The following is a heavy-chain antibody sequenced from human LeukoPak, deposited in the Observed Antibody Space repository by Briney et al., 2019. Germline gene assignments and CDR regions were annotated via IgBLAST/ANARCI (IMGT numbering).Heavy chain of an antibody. CDR2: IYYSGST. J-gene: IGHJ6*03. V-gene: IGHV4-39*07. CDR1: GGSISSSSYY. Sequence: SETLSLTCTVSGGSISSSSYYWSWIRQPPGKGLEWIGSIYYSGSTYYNPSLKSRVTISVDTSKNQFSLKLSSVTAADTAVYYCAREPGGARGYSYGYGYYYYMGVWGKGTTVTVSS. D-gene: IGHD5-18*01. CDR3: AREPGGARGYSYGYGYYYYMGV.